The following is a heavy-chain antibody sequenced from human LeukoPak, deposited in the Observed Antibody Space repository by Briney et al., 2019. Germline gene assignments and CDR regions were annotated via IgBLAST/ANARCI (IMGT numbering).Heavy chain of an antibody. Sequence: PGGSLRLSCAAYGFTFSSYAMHWVRQAPGKGLEWVAVISYDGSNKYYADSVKGRFTISRDNSKNTLYLQMNSQRAEDTAVYYCARAHFIIAVAYGAFDICGQGTIFTVSS. D-gene: IGHD6-19*01. J-gene: IGHJ3*02. CDR3: ARAHFIIAVAYGAFDI. CDR2: ISYDGSNK. V-gene: IGHV3-30*04. CDR1: GFTFSSYA.